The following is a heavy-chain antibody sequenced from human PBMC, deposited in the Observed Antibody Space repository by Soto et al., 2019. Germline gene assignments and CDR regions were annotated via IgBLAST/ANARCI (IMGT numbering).Heavy chain of an antibody. CDR3: ARRCVDGHGEWLLLNYYYYGMDV. Sequence: GASVKVSCKASGYTFTSYDINWVRQATGQGLEWMGWMNPNSGNTGYAQKFQGRVTMTRNTSISTAYMELSSLRSEDTAVYYCARRCVDGHGEWLLLNYYYYGMDVWGQGTTVTVSS. J-gene: IGHJ6*02. CDR1: GYTFTSYD. D-gene: IGHD3-22*01. CDR2: MNPNSGNT. V-gene: IGHV1-8*01.